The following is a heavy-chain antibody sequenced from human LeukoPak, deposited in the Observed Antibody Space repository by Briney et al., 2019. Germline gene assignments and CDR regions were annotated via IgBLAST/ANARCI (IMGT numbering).Heavy chain of an antibody. CDR1: GFTVSNNY. Sequence: GGSLRLSCAASGFTVSNNYMSWVRQAPGKGLEWVSYISSSSSTIYYADSVKGRFTISRDNAKNSLYLQMNSLRAEDTAVYCCASGDDIWSGYYGEGFDYWGQGTLVTVSS. CDR3: ASGDDIWSGYYGEGFDY. CDR2: ISSSSSTI. V-gene: IGHV3-48*01. D-gene: IGHD3-3*01. J-gene: IGHJ4*02.